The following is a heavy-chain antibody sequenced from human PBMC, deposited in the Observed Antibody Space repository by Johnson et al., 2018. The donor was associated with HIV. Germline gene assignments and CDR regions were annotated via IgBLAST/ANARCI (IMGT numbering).Heavy chain of an antibody. CDR1: GFTFSSYW. CDR2: IKQGGSEK. Sequence: VQLVESGGGVVQPGRSLRLSCAASGFTFSSYWMSWVRQAPGKGLEWVANIKQGGSEKYFVDSLKGRFIISRDNAKNSLYLQMNSLRAEDTAVYYCTTDLGYYDSSGHRGDVFDIWGQGTMVTVSS. J-gene: IGHJ3*02. CDR3: TTDLGYYDSSGHRGDVFDI. V-gene: IGHV3-7*05. D-gene: IGHD3-22*01.